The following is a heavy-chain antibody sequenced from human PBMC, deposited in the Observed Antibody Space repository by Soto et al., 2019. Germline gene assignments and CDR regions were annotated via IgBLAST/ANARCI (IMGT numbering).Heavy chain of an antibody. J-gene: IGHJ1*01. D-gene: IGHD4-17*01. CDR3: AKDLAWEPEDDYGDYGSYFQH. CDR1: GFTFSSYA. V-gene: IGHV3-23*01. Sequence: GGSLRLSCAASGFTFSSYAMSWVRQAPGKGLEWVSAISGSGGSTYYADSVKGRFTISRANSKNTLYLQMNSLRAEDTAVYYCAKDLAWEPEDDYGDYGSYFQHWGQGTLVTVSS. CDR2: ISGSGGST.